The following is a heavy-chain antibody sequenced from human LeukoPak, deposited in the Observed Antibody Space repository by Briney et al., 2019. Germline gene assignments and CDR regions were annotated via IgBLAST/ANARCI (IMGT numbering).Heavy chain of an antibody. CDR2: VHYRGAT. V-gene: IGHV4-39*01. Sequence: PSETLSLTCTVSGGSISGFTYYWGWIRQPPGKGLEWIGNVHYRGATSYNPALRSRLTISRDTSLNQFSLTLSSVTAADSAVYYCARVWRGYSYGPWYYYYMDVWGKGTTVTISS. CDR3: ARVWRGYSYGPWYYYYMDV. CDR1: GGSISGFTYY. D-gene: IGHD5-18*01. J-gene: IGHJ6*03.